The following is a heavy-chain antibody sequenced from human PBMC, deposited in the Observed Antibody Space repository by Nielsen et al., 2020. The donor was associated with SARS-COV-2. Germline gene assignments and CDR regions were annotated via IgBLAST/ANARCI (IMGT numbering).Heavy chain of an antibody. CDR2: IKRSLMDKRT. J-gene: IGHJ4*02. Sequence: GGSLRLSCEASGYRVSVAWMTWVRQSPGKGLEWVGRIKRSLMDKRTDYGARVKGRFTISRDDSTSTFYLQMSGLTREDSGTYYCTTEADSNYGSLGFWGRGTQVTVS. CDR1: GYRVSVAW. D-gene: IGHD4-11*01. V-gene: IGHV3-15*01. CDR3: TTEADSNYGSLGF.